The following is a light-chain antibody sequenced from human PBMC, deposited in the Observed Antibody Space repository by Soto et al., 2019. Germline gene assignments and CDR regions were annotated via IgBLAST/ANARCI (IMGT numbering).Light chain of an antibody. V-gene: IGLV2-23*01. CDR2: EAH. CDR3: CSYAPGSSTWV. CDR1: NSHVGSYNL. J-gene: IGLJ3*02. Sequence: QSALTQPAFVSGSPGQSITISCTGPNSHVGSYNLVSWYQQHPGKAPKLLIYEAHKRPSGISNRFSGSTSGNTASLTISGLQTDDEAHYYCCSYAPGSSTWVFGSGTKLTVL.